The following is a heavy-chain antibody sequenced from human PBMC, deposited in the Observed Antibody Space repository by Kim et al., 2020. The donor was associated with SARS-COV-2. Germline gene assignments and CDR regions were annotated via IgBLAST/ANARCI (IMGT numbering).Heavy chain of an antibody. CDR2: INPNSGGT. Sequence: ASVKVSCKASAYTFTDYYVHWVRQAPGQGLEWMGWINPNSGGTNYAQKFQGRVTMTRDTSISTAYMELSRLRSDDTAVYYCARDRGLGEWDLLYWGQGTLVTVSS. V-gene: IGHV1-2*02. D-gene: IGHD3-16*01. CDR1: AYTFTDYY. CDR3: ARDRGLGEWDLLY. J-gene: IGHJ4*02.